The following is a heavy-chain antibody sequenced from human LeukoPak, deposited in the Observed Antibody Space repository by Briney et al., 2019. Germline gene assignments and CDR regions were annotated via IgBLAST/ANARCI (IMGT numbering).Heavy chain of an antibody. CDR1: GFTFSNYY. D-gene: IGHD3-22*01. V-gene: IGHV3-11*01. Sequence: GGSLRLSCAASGFTFSNYYMSWIRQAPGRGLEWVSYISSSGSTIHYADSVKGRFTISRDNAKNSPYMQMNSLRAEDTAVYYCARVGYDSSGFPANKQHWGQAPWSPSLQ. CDR2: ISSSGSTI. J-gene: IGHJ1*01. CDR3: ARVGYDSSGFPANKQH.